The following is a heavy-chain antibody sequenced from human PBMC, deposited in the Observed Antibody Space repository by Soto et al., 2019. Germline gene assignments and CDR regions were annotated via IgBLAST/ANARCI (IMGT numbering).Heavy chain of an antibody. D-gene: IGHD2-15*01. V-gene: IGHV3-33*01. CDR2: IWYDGSNK. CDR1: GFTFSSYG. Sequence: PGGSLRLSCAASGFTFSSYGMHWVRQAPGKGLAWVAVIWYDGSNKYYADSVKGRLTISRDNSKNTLYLQMNSLRAEDTAVYYYPRNTVAVVAPTLPHKWFVNWGPGALVTVST. CDR3: PRNTVAVVAPTLPHKWFVN. J-gene: IGHJ5*01.